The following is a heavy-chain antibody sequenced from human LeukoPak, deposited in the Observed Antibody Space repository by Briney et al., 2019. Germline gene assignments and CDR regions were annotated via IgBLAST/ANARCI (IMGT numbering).Heavy chain of an antibody. D-gene: IGHD1-26*01. CDR1: GGTSSSYA. J-gene: IGHJ4*02. Sequence: ASVKVSCKASGGTSSSYAISWVRQAPGQGLEWMGGIIPIFGTANYAQKFQGRVTITADESTSTAYMELSSLRSEDTAVYYCARQSGELRTYFDYWGQGTPVTVSS. CDR2: IIPIFGTA. V-gene: IGHV1-69*13. CDR3: ARQSGELRTYFDY.